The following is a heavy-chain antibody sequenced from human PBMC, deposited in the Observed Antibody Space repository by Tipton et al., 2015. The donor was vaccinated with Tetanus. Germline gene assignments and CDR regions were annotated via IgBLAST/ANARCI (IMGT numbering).Heavy chain of an antibody. V-gene: IGHV3-21*01. CDR3: ASGRTLDY. Sequence: SLRLSCAVSGFTFSNYRMNWVRQAPGTGLQWVASISSTSSYIYYADSLKGRFTISRDNAKNSLYLQIDSLGAEDTALYYCASGRTLDYWGQGTPVTVSS. CDR2: ISSTSSYI. CDR1: GFTFSNYR. J-gene: IGHJ4*02.